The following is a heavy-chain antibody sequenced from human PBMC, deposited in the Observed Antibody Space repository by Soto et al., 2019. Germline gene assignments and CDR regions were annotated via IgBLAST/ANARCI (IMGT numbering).Heavy chain of an antibody. V-gene: IGHV4-30-2*01. CDR2: IYHTGTT. CDR1: GGSINSGDYS. J-gene: IGHJ4*02. CDR3: ARLPRMATIQDY. D-gene: IGHD5-12*01. Sequence: SETLSLTCTVSGGSINSGDYSWTWFRQPPGKGLEWIGYIYHTGTTYYNMSLKSRVTISVDRSKNQFSLKLSSVTAADTAVYYCARLPRMATIQDYWGQGTLVTVS.